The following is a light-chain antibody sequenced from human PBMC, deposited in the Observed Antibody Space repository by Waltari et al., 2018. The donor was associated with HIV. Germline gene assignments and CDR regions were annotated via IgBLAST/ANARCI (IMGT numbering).Light chain of an antibody. J-gene: IGKJ4*01. V-gene: IGKV3-15*01. CDR3: QQYDSWPLT. CDR1: QSISSA. CDR2: GAS. Sequence: EVVMTQSPVTLFLSPAERATLSCRASQSISSALAWFQQKPGQAPRLLIFGASTRATGIPARFSGSGSGTEFTLTISSLQSEDFAVYYCQQYDSWPLTFGGGTKVEIK.